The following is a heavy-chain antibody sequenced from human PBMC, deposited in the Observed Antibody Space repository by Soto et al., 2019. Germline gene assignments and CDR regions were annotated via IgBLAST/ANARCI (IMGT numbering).Heavy chain of an antibody. V-gene: IGHV4-59*08. CDR1: GASISRYY. CDR3: ARRYGGNLDY. J-gene: IGHJ4*02. D-gene: IGHD1-26*01. CDR2: ISYSGST. Sequence: PSETLSLTCTVSGASISRYYWSWIRQSPGKGLEWIGYISYSGSTYYNPSLKSRVTISVDTSKNQFSLMLSSVTAADTAVYYCARRYGGNLDYWGQGTLVTVSS.